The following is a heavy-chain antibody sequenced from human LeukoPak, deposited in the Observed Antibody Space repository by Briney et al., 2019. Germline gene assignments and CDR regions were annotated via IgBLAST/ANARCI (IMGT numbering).Heavy chain of an antibody. CDR2: ISANKGNT. Sequence: ASVKVSCKASGYTFTSYYMHWVRQAPGQGLEWMGWISANKGNTNYAQKLQGRVTMTTDTSTTTAYMELRSLRSDDTAVYYCARGLGGYSYGKITNWFDPWGQGTLVTVSS. D-gene: IGHD5-18*01. CDR1: GYTFTSYY. V-gene: IGHV1-18*04. J-gene: IGHJ5*02. CDR3: ARGLGGYSYGKITNWFDP.